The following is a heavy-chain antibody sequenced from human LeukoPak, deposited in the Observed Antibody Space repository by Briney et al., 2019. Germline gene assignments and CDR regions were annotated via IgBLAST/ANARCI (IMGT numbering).Heavy chain of an antibody. Sequence: ASVKVSCKASGYTFTGYYMHWVRQAPGQGLEWMGWINPNSGGTNYAQKFQGGVTMTRDTSISTAYMELRSLRSDDTAVYYCARSLEFSGIHVWASEDNWFDPWGQGTLVTVSS. CDR1: GYTFTGYY. CDR2: INPNSGGT. V-gene: IGHV1-2*02. J-gene: IGHJ5*02. D-gene: IGHD3-16*01. CDR3: ARSLEFSGIHVWASEDNWFDP.